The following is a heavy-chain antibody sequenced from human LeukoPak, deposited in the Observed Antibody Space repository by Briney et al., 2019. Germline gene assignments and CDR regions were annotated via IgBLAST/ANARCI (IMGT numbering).Heavy chain of an antibody. CDR3: ARYSSGSYYLARGYFDAFDI. V-gene: IGHV4-59*08. D-gene: IGHD3-10*01. CDR1: GGSISSYY. Sequence: NTSEILSLTCTVSGGSISSYYWSWIRQPPGKGLEWIGYIYYSGSTNYNPSLKSRVTISVDTSKNQFSLKLSSVTAADTAVYYCARYSSGSYYLARGYFDAFDIWGQGTMVTVSS. J-gene: IGHJ3*02. CDR2: IYYSGST.